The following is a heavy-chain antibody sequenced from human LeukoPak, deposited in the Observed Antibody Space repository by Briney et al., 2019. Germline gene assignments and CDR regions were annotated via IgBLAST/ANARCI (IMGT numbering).Heavy chain of an antibody. Sequence: ASVKVSCKASGGTFSSYAISWVRQAPGQGLEWMGGIIPIFGTANYAQKFQGRVTITTDESTSTAYMELSNLRSEDTAVYYCARGVGYDSSGYPFHYYYYMDVWGKGTTVTVSS. D-gene: IGHD3-22*01. V-gene: IGHV1-69*05. CDR1: GGTFSSYA. CDR3: ARGVGYDSSGYPFHYYYYMDV. CDR2: IIPIFGTA. J-gene: IGHJ6*03.